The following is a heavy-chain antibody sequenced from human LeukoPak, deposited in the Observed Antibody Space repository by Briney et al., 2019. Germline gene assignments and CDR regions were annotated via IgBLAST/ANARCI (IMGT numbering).Heavy chain of an antibody. CDR2: IWYDGSNK. V-gene: IGHV3-33*01. D-gene: IGHD3-10*01. CDR3: ARDRGYGSGSYFFYYYGMDV. Sequence: GGSLRLSCAASGFTFSSYGMHWVRQAPGKGLEWVAVIWYDGSNKYYADSVKGRFTISRDSSKNTLYLQMDSLRAEDTAVYYCARDRGYGSGSYFFYYYGMDVWGKGTTVTVSS. CDR1: GFTFSSYG. J-gene: IGHJ6*04.